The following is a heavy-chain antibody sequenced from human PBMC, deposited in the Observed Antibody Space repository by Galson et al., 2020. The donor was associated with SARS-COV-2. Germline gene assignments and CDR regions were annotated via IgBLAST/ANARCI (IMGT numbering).Heavy chain of an antibody. D-gene: IGHD2-2*01. V-gene: IGHV3-33*08. Sequence: GGSLRLSCAASGFTFSSYGMHWVRQAPGKGLEWVAVIWYDGSNKYYADSVKGRFTISIDNSKNTLYLQMNSLRAEDTAVYYCASTQYCSNTSCPMGMDVWGQGTTVTVSS. CDR3: ASTQYCSNTSCPMGMDV. J-gene: IGHJ6*02. CDR2: IWYDGSNK. CDR1: GFTFSSYG.